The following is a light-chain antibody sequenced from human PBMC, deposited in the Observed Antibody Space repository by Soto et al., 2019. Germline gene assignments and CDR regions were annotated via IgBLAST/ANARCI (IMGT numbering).Light chain of an antibody. CDR2: GTS. J-gene: IGKJ5*01. CDR3: QQDNSLPIT. V-gene: IGKV3-20*01. Sequence: EIVLTQSPGTLSLSPGERATLSCRASQSVSSSYLAWYQQQPGQAPRLLIYGTSSRATGIPDRFSGSGSGTDFTLTISSLEPEDFAMYYCQQDNSLPITFGQGTQVEIK. CDR1: QSVSSSY.